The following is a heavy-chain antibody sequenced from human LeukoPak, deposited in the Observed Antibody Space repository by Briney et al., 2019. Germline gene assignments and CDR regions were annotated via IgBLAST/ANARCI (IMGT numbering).Heavy chain of an antibody. Sequence: GGSLRLSCAASGFTFSTHSMNWVRQAPGKGLEWVSYISSSSSTTYYADSVKGRFTISRDNAKNSLYLQMNSLRDEDTAVYYCARESRWQVDYWGQGTLVTVSP. D-gene: IGHD5-24*01. J-gene: IGHJ4*02. CDR2: ISSSSSTT. V-gene: IGHV3-48*02. CDR3: ARESRWQVDY. CDR1: GFTFSTHS.